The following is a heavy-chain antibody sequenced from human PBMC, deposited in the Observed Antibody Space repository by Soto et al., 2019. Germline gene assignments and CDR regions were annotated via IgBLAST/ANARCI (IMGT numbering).Heavy chain of an antibody. D-gene: IGHD6-13*01. CDR2: IVPLFRTT. CDR3: ARGGYSSTWSNLLDRSGLDG. V-gene: IGHV1-69*06. CDR1: GGTFSSYA. J-gene: IGHJ6*02. Sequence: QVQLVQAGAEAKKPGASVKVSCKTSGGTFSSYAISWVRQAPGQGLEWMGGIVPLFRTTNYAQKFQGRVTITADTSTYTVYMALSGLRSGDTAVYYCARGGYSSTWSNLLDRSGLDGWGQGTTVTVSS.